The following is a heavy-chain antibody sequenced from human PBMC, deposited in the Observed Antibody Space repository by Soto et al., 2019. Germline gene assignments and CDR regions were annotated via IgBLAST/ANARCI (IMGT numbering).Heavy chain of an antibody. J-gene: IGHJ6*03. D-gene: IGHD2-15*01. V-gene: IGHV4-59*12. Sequence: SETLSLTCAVYGGSFSGYYWSWIRQPPGKGLEWIGYIYYSGSTNYNPSLKSRVTISVDTSKNQFSLKLSSVTAADTAVYYCARGGYCSGGSCYTSYYYMDVWGKGTTVTV. CDR1: GGSFSGYY. CDR2: IYYSGST. CDR3: ARGGYCSGGSCYTSYYYMDV.